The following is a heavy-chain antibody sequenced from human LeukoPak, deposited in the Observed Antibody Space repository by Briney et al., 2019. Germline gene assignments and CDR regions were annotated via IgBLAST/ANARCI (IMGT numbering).Heavy chain of an antibody. V-gene: IGHV4-59*01. CDR2: IYYSGST. CDR3: ARVPPSSAGAFDI. Sequence: SETLSLTCTVSGGSISSCYWSWIRQPPGKGLEWIGYIYYSGSTNYNPSLKSRVTISEDTSKNQFSLKLSSVTAADTAVYYCARVPPSSAGAFDIWGQGTMVTVSS. CDR1: GGSISSCY. J-gene: IGHJ3*02.